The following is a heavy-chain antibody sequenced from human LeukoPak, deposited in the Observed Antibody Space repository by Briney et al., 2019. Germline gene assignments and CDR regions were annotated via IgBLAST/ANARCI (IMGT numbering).Heavy chain of an antibody. V-gene: IGHV3-48*03. D-gene: IGHD3-22*01. CDR3: AARGQISGYYNSPSDY. Sequence: GGSLRLSCAASGFTFSSYEMNWVRQAPGKGLEWVSYISSSGSTIYYADSVKGRFTISRDNAKNSLYLQMSALRAEDTAVYFCAARGQISGYYNSPSDYWGQGTLVTVSS. J-gene: IGHJ4*02. CDR1: GFTFSSYE. CDR2: ISSSGSTI.